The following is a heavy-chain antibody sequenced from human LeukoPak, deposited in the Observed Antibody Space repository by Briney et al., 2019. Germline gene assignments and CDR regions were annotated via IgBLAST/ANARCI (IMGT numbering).Heavy chain of an antibody. CDR3: ARHRRVRGVIWALFRYWFDP. Sequence: PSETLSLTCTVSGGSISSSSYYWGWIRQPPGKGLEWIGSIYYSGSTYYNPSLKSRVTISVDTSKNQFSLKLSPVTAADTAVYYCARHRRVRGVIWALFRYWFDPWGQGTLVTVSS. CDR2: IYYSGST. V-gene: IGHV4-39*01. CDR1: GGSISSSSYY. J-gene: IGHJ5*02. D-gene: IGHD3-10*01.